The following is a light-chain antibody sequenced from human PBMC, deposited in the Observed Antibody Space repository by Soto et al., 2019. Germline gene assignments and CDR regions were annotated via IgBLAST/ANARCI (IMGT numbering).Light chain of an antibody. CDR3: QQSYTTPRT. V-gene: IGKV1-39*01. J-gene: IGKJ4*01. CDR2: GAS. CDR1: QSISSY. Sequence: DIQMTQSPSSLSASVGDRVTITCRASQSISSYLNWYQQKPGKAPKLLIYGASSLQSGVPSRFSGSGSGTDFTLTISSLQPEDFATYYCQQSYTTPRTFGGGTNVEIK.